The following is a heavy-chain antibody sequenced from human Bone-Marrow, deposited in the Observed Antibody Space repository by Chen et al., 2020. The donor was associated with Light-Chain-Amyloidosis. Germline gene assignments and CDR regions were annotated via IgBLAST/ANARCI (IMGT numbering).Heavy chain of an antibody. CDR2: IYYTGST. CDR3: ARLDYGGSTRYYYGMDV. V-gene: IGHV4-31*03. J-gene: IGHJ6*02. CDR1: GGSISSGGYY. D-gene: IGHD4-17*01. Sequence: QVQLQESGPGLVKPSQTLSLTCSVSGGSISSGGYYWSWIRQHPGKGLELIGYIYYTGSTYYKPSLRGRFTMSVDTSKNQFSLRVNSVTAADTAIYYCARLDYGGSTRYYYGMDVWGQGTTVTVSS.